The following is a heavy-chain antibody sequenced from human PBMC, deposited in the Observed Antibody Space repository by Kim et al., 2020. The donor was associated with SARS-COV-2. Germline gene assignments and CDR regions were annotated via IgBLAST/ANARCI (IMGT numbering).Heavy chain of an antibody. CDR1: GYTFTGYY. D-gene: IGHD1-7*01. CDR3: ARDRSGADHWNFSPLSPTEFDP. CDR2: INPNSGGT. V-gene: IGHV1-2*02. Sequence: ASVKVSCKASGYTFTGYYMHWVRQAPGQGLEWMGWINPNSGGTNYAQKFQGRVTMTRDTSISTAYMELSRLRSDDTAVYYCARDRSGADHWNFSPLSPTEFDPWGQGTLVTVSS. J-gene: IGHJ5*02.